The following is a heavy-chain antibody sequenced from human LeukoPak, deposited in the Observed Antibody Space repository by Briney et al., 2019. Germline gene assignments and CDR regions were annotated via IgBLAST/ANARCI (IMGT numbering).Heavy chain of an antibody. CDR3: ARFVSSGPL. V-gene: IGHV3-64*02. Sequence: GGSLRLACAASGFGFGSYDMHWVRQAPGKGLECVSAISSGRSTYYADSVKGRFTISRDNSNNTLYLQMGSLKPEDMAVYYCARFVSSGPLWGQGTMVTVSS. D-gene: IGHD3-22*01. CDR1: GFGFGSYD. J-gene: IGHJ3*01. CDR2: ISSGRST.